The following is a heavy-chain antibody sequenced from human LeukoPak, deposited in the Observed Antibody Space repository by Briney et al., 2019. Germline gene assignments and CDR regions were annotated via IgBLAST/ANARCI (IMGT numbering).Heavy chain of an antibody. V-gene: IGHV3-33*01. CDR1: GFTFNSYG. D-gene: IGHD1-26*01. CDR3: ARGYLEVGATLFDY. CDR2: MWYDGSNK. J-gene: IGHJ4*02. Sequence: PGGSLRLSCAASGFTFNSYGMHWVRQAPGKGLEWVAVMWYDGSNKYYADSVKGRFTISRDNAKNSLYLQMNSLRAEDTAVYYCARGYLEVGATLFDYWGQGTLVTVSS.